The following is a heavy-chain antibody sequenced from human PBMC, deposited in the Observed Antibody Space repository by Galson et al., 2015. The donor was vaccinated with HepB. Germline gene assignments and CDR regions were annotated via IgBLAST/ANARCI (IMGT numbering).Heavy chain of an antibody. CDR3: ARVLYSTSSVVLRPEVWFHY. CDR2: IYPGDSDT. D-gene: IGHD6-6*01. Sequence: QSGAEVKKPGESLRISCKGSGYSFTSYWIGWVRQMPGKGLEWMGIIYPGDSDTRYSPSFQGQVTISADKSISTAYLQWSSLKASDAAMYYCARVLYSTSSVVLRPEVWFHYRGPGTLVTVSS. J-gene: IGHJ4*02. V-gene: IGHV5-51*01. CDR1: GYSFTSYW.